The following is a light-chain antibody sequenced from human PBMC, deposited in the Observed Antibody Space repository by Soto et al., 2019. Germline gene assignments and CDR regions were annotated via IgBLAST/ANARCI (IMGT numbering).Light chain of an antibody. CDR2: ENN. Sequence: HSVLTQPPSVSAAPGQKVTISCSGSSSNIGNNYVSWYQQLPGTAPKLLIYENNKRPSGIPDRFSGSKSGTSATLGITGLQTGDEVDYYCGTWDSSLSAVVFGRGTKLSVL. CDR1: SSNIGNNY. J-gene: IGLJ2*01. CDR3: GTWDSSLSAVV. V-gene: IGLV1-51*02.